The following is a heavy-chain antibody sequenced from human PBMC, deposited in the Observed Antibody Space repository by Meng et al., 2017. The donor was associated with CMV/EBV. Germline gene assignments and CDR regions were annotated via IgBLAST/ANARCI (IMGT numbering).Heavy chain of an antibody. CDR1: GYTVTSYG. Sequence: ASVKVSCKASGYTVTSYGISWVRQAPGQGLEWMGWNSAYNGNTNYAQKLQGRVTMTTDTSTSTAYMELRSLRSDDTAVYYCARDYSPRITMIVVAHLGYWGQGTLVTVSS. CDR3: ARDYSPRITMIVVAHLGY. J-gene: IGHJ4*02. V-gene: IGHV1-18*01. CDR2: NSAYNGNT. D-gene: IGHD3-22*01.